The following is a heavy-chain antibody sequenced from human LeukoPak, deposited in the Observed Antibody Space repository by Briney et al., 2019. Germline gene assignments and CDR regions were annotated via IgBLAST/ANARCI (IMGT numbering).Heavy chain of an antibody. CDR2: ISSNGGST. CDR1: GFTFSSYA. V-gene: IGHV3-64*01. Sequence: GGSLRLSCAASGFTFSSYAMHWVRQAPGKGLEYVSAISSNGGSTYYANSVKGRFTISRDNSKNTLYLQMGSLRAEDMAVYYCARSLAAAGTKWFDPWGQGTLVTVSS. J-gene: IGHJ5*02. CDR3: ARSLAAAGTKWFDP. D-gene: IGHD6-13*01.